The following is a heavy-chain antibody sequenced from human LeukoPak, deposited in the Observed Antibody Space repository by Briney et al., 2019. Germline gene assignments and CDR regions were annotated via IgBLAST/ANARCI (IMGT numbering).Heavy chain of an antibody. CDR1: DGSISSYY. CDR3: ARGPSGWDAIDI. D-gene: IGHD6-19*01. J-gene: IGHJ3*02. CDR2: TYYSGST. V-gene: IGHV4-59*01. Sequence: PSETLSPTCTVVDGSISSYYWSWIRPPPGKGREWIGYTYYSGSTTDNPSLKSQFTMSEDPPKTQFSLKLSSVTAADTGVYCCARGPSGWDAIDIWGQGKMVTVSS.